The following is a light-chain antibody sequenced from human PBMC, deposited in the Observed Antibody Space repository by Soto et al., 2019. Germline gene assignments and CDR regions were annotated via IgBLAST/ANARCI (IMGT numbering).Light chain of an antibody. CDR3: QQRGNWPIT. V-gene: IGKV3-11*01. Sequence: EIVLTQSPATLSLSPGEKATLSCRASQSVSSYLAWYQQKPGQGPRLLIYDASNRATGIPARFSGSGSGTDFTLTISSLEPEDFAVYYCQQRGNWPITFGGGTKVEIK. J-gene: IGKJ4*01. CDR1: QSVSSY. CDR2: DAS.